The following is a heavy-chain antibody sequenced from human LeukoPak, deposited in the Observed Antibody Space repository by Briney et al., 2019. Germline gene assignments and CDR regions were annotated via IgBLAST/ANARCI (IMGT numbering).Heavy chain of an antibody. CDR2: ISGRGGST. V-gene: IGHV3-23*01. CDR3: AKDPAMVTDGDY. J-gene: IGHJ4*02. CDR1: GFTFSSYA. D-gene: IGHD5-18*01. Sequence: GGSLRLSCAASGFTFSSYAMSWVRQAPGKGREWVSAISGRGGSTYYADSVKGRFTVSRDNSKNTLYLQMNSLRAEDTAVYYCAKDPAMVTDGDYWGQGTLVTVSS.